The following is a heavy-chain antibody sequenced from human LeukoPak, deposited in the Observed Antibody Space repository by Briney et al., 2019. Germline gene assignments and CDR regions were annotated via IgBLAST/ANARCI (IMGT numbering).Heavy chain of an antibody. CDR1: GYTLTELS. V-gene: IGHV1-2*02. CDR3: ARDQTMVRGRGYYYYYMDV. D-gene: IGHD3-10*01. J-gene: IGHJ6*03. CDR2: INPNSGGT. Sequence: EASVKVSCKVSGYTLTELSVHWVRQAPGQGLEWMGWINPNSGGTNYAQKFQGRVTMTRDTSISTAYMELSRLRSDDTAVYYCARDQTMVRGRGYYYYYMDVWGKGTTVTVSS.